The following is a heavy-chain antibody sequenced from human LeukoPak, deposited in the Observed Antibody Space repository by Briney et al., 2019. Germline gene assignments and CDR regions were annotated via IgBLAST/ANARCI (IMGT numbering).Heavy chain of an antibody. D-gene: IGHD6-13*01. CDR1: GFTFSRYW. CDR2: ISGSGGST. V-gene: IGHV3-23*01. J-gene: IGHJ3*02. Sequence: GGSLRLSCAASGFTFSRYWMSWVRQAPGKGLEWVSGISGSGGSTYYADSVKGRFTISRDNPKNTLYLQMNSLRAEDTAVYYCARRLAAAGAFDIWGQGTMVTVSS. CDR3: ARRLAAAGAFDI.